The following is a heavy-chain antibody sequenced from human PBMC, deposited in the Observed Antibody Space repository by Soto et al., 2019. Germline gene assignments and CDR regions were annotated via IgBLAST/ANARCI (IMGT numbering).Heavy chain of an antibody. V-gene: IGHV1-18*01. CDR3: AARSGRDPYYFDY. CDR2: INTYKGNT. Sequence: ASVKVSCKASGYTFTSYGMSWVRHAPGQGLEWMGWINTYKGNTNYAQKLQGRVTMTTDTSTSTAYMELRSLRSDDTAVYYCAARSGRDPYYFDYWGQGTLVTVSS. D-gene: IGHD1-26*01. J-gene: IGHJ4*02. CDR1: GYTFTSYG.